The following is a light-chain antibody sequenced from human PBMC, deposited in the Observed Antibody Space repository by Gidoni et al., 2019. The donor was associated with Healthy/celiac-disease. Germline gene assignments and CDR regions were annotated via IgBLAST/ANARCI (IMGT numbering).Light chain of an antibody. CDR3: QQRSNWPALT. CDR1: QSVSSY. J-gene: IGKJ4*01. Sequence: EIVLTQSPATLSLSPGERATLSCRASQSVSSYLAWYQQKPGQAPRLLIYDASNRATGIPARFSGSGSVTDFTLTISSLEPEDFAVYYCQQRSNWPALTFGGXTKVEIK. V-gene: IGKV3-11*01. CDR2: DAS.